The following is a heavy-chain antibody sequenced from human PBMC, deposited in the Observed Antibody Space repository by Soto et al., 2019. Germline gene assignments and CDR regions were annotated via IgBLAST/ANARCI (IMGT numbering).Heavy chain of an antibody. CDR1: GFTFSSYG. J-gene: IGHJ4*02. V-gene: IGHV3-33*08. CDR2: IWYDGSNK. CDR3: ARDGGARVGSGPFDY. Sequence: GGSLRLSCAASGFTFSSYGMHWVRRAPGKGLEWVAVIWYDGSNKYYADSVKGRFTISRDNSKNTLYLQMNSLRAEDTAVYYCARDGGARVGSGPFDYWGQGTLVTVSS. D-gene: IGHD3-3*01.